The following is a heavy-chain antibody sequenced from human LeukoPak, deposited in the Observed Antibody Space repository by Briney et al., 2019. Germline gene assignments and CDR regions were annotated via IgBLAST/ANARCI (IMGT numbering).Heavy chain of an antibody. CDR2: ISYDGSNK. D-gene: IGHD3-3*01. CDR3: ARDSVPIRVLEWLGFAGYFDY. Sequence: QTGGSLRLSCAASGFTFSSYAMHWVRQAPGKGLEWVAVISYDGSNKYYADSVKGRVTISRDNSKNTLYLQMNSLRAEDTAVYYCARDSVPIRVLEWLGFAGYFDYWGQGTLVTVSS. CDR1: GFTFSSYA. J-gene: IGHJ4*02. V-gene: IGHV3-30-3*01.